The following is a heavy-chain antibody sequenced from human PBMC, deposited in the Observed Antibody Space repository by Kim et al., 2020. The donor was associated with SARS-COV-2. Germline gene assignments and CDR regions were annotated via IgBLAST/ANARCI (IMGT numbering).Heavy chain of an antibody. CDR1: GFTFSSYA. CDR2: ISYDGSNK. V-gene: IGHV3-30*04. CDR3: ARGCEPYGSGSYYLLYYYYYGMDV. J-gene: IGHJ6*02. D-gene: IGHD3-10*01. Sequence: GGSLRLSCAASGFTFSSYAMHWVRQAPGKGLEWVAVISYDGSNKYYADSVKGRFTISRDNSKNTLYLQMNSLRAEDTAVYYCARGCEPYGSGSYYLLYYYYYGMDVWGQGTTVTVSS.